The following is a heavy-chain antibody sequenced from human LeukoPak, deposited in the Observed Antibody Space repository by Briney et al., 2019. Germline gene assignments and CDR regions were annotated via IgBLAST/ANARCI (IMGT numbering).Heavy chain of an antibody. J-gene: IGHJ3*02. CDR1: GFSFSNSW. Sequence: GGSLRLSCAASGFSFSNSWMAWVRQAPGKGLEWVANIKKDGSEKIYGDAVKGRLTISRDNAKSSLFLQMNSLRPEDTAVYYCASQDSNNAFEIWGQGTKVTVSS. D-gene: IGHD3-22*01. CDR2: IKKDGSEK. V-gene: IGHV3-7*01. CDR3: ASQDSNNAFEI.